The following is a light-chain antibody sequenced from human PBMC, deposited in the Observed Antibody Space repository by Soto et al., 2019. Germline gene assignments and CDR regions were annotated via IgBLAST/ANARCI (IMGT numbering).Light chain of an antibody. CDR1: SSNIGAGYD. V-gene: IGLV1-40*01. Sequence: QSVNTQDPPVSGILEQRVTISCTGSSSNIGAGYDVHWYQQLPRRAPKLLINRNTNRPSGVPDRFSGSKSGTSASLAITGLQAEDETDYFCQSHDSSLSTYVFGTGSKVTVL. J-gene: IGLJ1*01. CDR2: RNT. CDR3: QSHDSSLSTYV.